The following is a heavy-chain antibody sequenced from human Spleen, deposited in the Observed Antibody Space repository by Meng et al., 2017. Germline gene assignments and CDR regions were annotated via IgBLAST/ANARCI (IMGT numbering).Heavy chain of an antibody. CDR2: ISSSSSYI. D-gene: IGHD2-21*02. J-gene: IGHJ4*02. CDR3: AHGVVTPGTDY. CDR1: GFTFSSYS. V-gene: IGHV3-21*01. Sequence: GESLKISCAASGFTFSSYSMNWVRQAPGKGLEWVSSISSSSSYIYYADSVKGRFTISRDNAKNSLYLQMNSLRAEDTAVYHCAHGVVTPGTDYWGQGTLVTVSS.